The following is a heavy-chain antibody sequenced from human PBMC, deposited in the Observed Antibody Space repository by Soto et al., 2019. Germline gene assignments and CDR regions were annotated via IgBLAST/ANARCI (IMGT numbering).Heavy chain of an antibody. CDR2: IKSETDGGTI. J-gene: IGHJ4*02. CDR1: GFTFSNGW. D-gene: IGHD6-19*01. CDR3: TPLALKYNSDWYPLSD. V-gene: IGHV3-15*07. Sequence: EVQLVESGGGLVKPGGSLRLSCAGSGFTFSNGWMNWVRQTPGKGLECVGRIKSETDGGTIDYAAPVKGRFTISRDDSNNTLYLQMNSLKTEDTATYYCTPLALKYNSDWYPLSDWGQGTRVTVSS.